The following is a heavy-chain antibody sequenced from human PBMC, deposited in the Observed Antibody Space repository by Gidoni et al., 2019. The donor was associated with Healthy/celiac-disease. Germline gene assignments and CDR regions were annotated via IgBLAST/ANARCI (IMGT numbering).Heavy chain of an antibody. D-gene: IGHD1-20*01. CDR2: IIPIFGTA. CDR3: ARARLITGNDFDY. J-gene: IGHJ4*02. Sequence: QVQLVQSGAEVTTPGSSVKVSCKASGGTYSSYAISWVRQAPGQGLEWMGGIIPIFGTANYAQKFQGRVTITADESTSTAYMELSSLRSEDTAVDYCARARLITGNDFDYWGQGTLVTVSS. V-gene: IGHV1-69*01. CDR1: GGTYSSYA.